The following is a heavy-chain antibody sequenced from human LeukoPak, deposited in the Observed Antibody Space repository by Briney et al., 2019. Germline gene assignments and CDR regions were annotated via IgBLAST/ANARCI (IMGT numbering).Heavy chain of an antibody. CDR2: ISSNAAYI. J-gene: IGHJ5*02. CDR1: GFTFRSHT. V-gene: IGHV3-21*01. CDR3: AREAGRYSSNIDWFDP. D-gene: IGHD6-13*01. Sequence: GGSLGLSCAASGFTFRSHTMNWVRQAPGKGLEWIPSISSNAAYIYYADSLKGRFTISRDNAKDSLYLQMNSLRAEDTAVYYCAREAGRYSSNIDWFDPWGQGTLVTDSS.